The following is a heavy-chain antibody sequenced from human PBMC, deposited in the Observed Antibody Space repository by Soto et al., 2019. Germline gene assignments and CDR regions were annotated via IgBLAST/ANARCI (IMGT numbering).Heavy chain of an antibody. CDR3: AWSINT. D-gene: IGHD3-10*01. V-gene: IGHV4-31*03. CDR2: IYYSGST. Sequence: QVQLQESGPGLVKPSQNLSLTCTVSGGSISSGGYYWSWIRQNPGQGLEWIGYIYYSGSTYYNPYLNSRVTISVDTSKNQFSLKLSSVTDADMAVYYCAWSINTWGQGTLVTVSS. J-gene: IGHJ5*02. CDR1: GGSISSGGYY.